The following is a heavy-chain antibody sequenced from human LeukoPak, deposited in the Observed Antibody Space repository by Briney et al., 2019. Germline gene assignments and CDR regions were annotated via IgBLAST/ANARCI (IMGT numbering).Heavy chain of an antibody. CDR1: GFTFDDYA. D-gene: IGHD3-3*01. Sequence: PGGSLRLSCAASGFTFDDYAMHWVRQAPGKGLEWVSGISWNSGSIGYADSVKGRFTISRDNAKNSLYLQMNSLRAEDTAVYYCARDLTIFGVFRRVRTLDYMDVWGKGTTVAVSS. CDR3: ARDLTIFGVFRRVRTLDYMDV. V-gene: IGHV3-9*01. J-gene: IGHJ6*03. CDR2: ISWNSGSI.